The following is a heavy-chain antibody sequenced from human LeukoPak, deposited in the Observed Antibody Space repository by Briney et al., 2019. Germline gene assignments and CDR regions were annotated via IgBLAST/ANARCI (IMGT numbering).Heavy chain of an antibody. CDR1: GGSISSSSYY. D-gene: IGHD1-26*01. J-gene: IGHJ4*02. Sequence: SETLSLTCTVSGGSISSSSYYWGWIRQPPGKGLEWIGNIYYSGSSHYNPSLKSRVTISVDTSKNQFSLKLSSVTAADTAVYYCARGARWDPFDYWGQGTLVTVSS. V-gene: IGHV4-39*07. CDR2: IYYSGSS. CDR3: ARGARWDPFDY.